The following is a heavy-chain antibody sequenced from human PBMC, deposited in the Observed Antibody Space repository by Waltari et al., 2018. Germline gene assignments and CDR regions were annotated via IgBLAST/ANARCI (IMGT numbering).Heavy chain of an antibody. CDR1: GFTFSSYA. D-gene: IGHD6-13*01. J-gene: IGHJ2*01. V-gene: IGHV3-23*01. CDR3: AKRTPGIEQHDWYFDL. Sequence: EVQLLESGGGLVQPGGSLRLSCAASGFTFSSYAMSWVRQDPGKGLEWVSAISGSVGSTYYADSVKGRLTISRDNSKNTLYLQMNSRRAEDTAVYYCAKRTPGIEQHDWYFDLWGRGTLVTVSS. CDR2: ISGSVGST.